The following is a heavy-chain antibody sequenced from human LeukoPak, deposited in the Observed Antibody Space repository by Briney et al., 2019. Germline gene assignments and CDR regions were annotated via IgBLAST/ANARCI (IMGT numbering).Heavy chain of an antibody. J-gene: IGHJ3*02. CDR2: INAYNGNA. CDR1: GYTFTSYG. Sequence: ASVKVSCKASGYTFTSYGISWVRQAPGQGLEWVGWINAYNGNANYAQKLQGRVTMTTDTSTSTAYMELRSLRSDDTAVYYCARVPFPSGAFDIWGQGTMVTVSS. D-gene: IGHD1-26*01. V-gene: IGHV1-18*01. CDR3: ARVPFPSGAFDI.